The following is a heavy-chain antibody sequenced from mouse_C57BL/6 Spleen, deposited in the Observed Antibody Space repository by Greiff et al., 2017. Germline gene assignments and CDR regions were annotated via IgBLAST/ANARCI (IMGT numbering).Heavy chain of an antibody. CDR2: ISSGSSTI. D-gene: IGHD1-1*01. CDR1: GFTFSDYG. Sequence: EVKLVESGGGLVKPGGSLKLSCAASGFTFSDYGMHWVRRAPEKGLEWVAYISSGSSTIYYADTVKGRFTISSDNAKNTLVLQMTSLRSEDTAMYYCARRTTVVSWDYWGQGTTLTVSS. CDR3: ARRTTVVSWDY. V-gene: IGHV5-17*01. J-gene: IGHJ2*01.